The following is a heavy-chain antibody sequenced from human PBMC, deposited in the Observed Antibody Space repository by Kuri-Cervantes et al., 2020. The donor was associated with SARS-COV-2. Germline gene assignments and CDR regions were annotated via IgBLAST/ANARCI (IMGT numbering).Heavy chain of an antibody. Sequence: GESLKISCAASGFTFSSYWMHWVRQAPGKGLVWVSRINSDGSSTSYADSVKGRFTISRDNAKNTLYLQMNSLRAEDTAAYYCARGIGIAAAGHWGQGTLVTVSS. D-gene: IGHD6-13*01. J-gene: IGHJ4*02. CDR1: GFTFSSYW. V-gene: IGHV3-74*01. CDR2: INSDGSST. CDR3: ARGIGIAAAGH.